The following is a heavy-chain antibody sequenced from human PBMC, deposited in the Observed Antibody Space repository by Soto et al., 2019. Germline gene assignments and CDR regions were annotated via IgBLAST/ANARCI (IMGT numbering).Heavy chain of an antibody. CDR3: TTDHIAALRGGAFGL. Sequence: QGKGLEWVGRIKSKIDGGTTDFAAPVKGRFTISRDDSKTTLYLQMNSLKTEDTAVYYCTTDHIAALRGGAFGLWGQGTLVTVSS. V-gene: IGHV3-15*01. J-gene: IGHJ3*01. D-gene: IGHD6-6*01. CDR2: IKSKIDGGTT.